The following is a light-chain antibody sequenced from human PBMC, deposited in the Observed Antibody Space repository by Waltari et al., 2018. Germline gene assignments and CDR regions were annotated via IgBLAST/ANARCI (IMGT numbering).Light chain of an antibody. CDR2: DAS. V-gene: IGKV3-11*01. CDR3: QQRSNWPGLT. Sequence: EIVLTQSPATLSLSPGERATLPCRASQSVSSYLAWYQQKPGQAPRLLIYDASNRATGSPARFRGGGSGTDFTLTISSLEPEDFAVYYCQQRSNWPGLTFGGGTKVEIK. J-gene: IGKJ4*01. CDR1: QSVSSY.